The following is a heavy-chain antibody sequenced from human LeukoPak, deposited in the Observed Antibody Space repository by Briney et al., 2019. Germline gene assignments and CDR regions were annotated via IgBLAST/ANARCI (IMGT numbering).Heavy chain of an antibody. CDR2: IWYDGSNK. Sequence: PGRSLRLSCAASGFTFSSYGVHWVRQAPGKGLEWVAVIWYDGSNKYYADSVKGRFTISRDNSKNTLYLQMNSLRAEDTAVYYCAKGLIPGDYVHYYYMDVWGKGTTATVSS. CDR3: AKGLIPGDYVHYYYMDV. CDR1: GFTFSSYG. D-gene: IGHD4-17*01. J-gene: IGHJ6*03. V-gene: IGHV3-33*06.